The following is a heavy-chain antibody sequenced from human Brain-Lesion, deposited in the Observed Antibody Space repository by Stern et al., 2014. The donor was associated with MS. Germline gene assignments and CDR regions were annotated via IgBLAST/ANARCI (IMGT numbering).Heavy chain of an antibody. CDR1: GYTLTELS. CDR3: ATLSPGAGGNYYRHFDY. D-gene: IGHD1-26*01. J-gene: IGHJ4*02. V-gene: IGHV1-24*01. CDR2: FAPEDGET. Sequence: DQLVESGAEVKKPGASVKVSCKVSGYTLTELSMHWVRQAPRKGLEWMGGFAPEDGETIYAQKFQGRVTLTEDTSINTAYMELSSLRSEDTAVYYCATLSPGAGGNYYRHFDYWGQGTLVTVSS.